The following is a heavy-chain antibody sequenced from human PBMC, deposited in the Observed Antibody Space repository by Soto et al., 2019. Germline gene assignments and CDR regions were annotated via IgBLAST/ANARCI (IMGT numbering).Heavy chain of an antibody. J-gene: IGHJ4*02. Sequence: ASVKVSCKASGYTFTSYGISWVRQAPGQGLEWMGWISAYNGNTNYAQKLQGRVTMTTDTSTSTAYMELRSLRSDDTAVYYCARDFGLLWFGESHYWGQGTLVTVSS. CDR2: ISAYNGNT. D-gene: IGHD3-10*01. CDR3: ARDFGLLWFGESHY. V-gene: IGHV1-18*01. CDR1: GYTFTSYG.